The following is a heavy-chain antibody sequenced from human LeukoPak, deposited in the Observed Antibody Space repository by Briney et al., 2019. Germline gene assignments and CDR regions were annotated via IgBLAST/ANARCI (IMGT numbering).Heavy chain of an antibody. CDR3: AKDDYYGSGSHDY. CDR1: GFSFVSAW. D-gene: IGHD3-10*01. CDR2: ISGSGGST. Sequence: GGSLRLSCAASGFSFVSAWMTWVRQAPGKGLEWVSAISGSGGSTYYADSVKGRFTISRDNSKNTLYLQMNSLRAEDTAVYYCAKDDYYGSGSHDYWGQGTLVTVSS. V-gene: IGHV3-23*01. J-gene: IGHJ4*02.